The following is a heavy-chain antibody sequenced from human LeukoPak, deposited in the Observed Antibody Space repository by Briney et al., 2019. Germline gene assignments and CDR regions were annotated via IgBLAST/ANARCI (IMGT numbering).Heavy chain of an antibody. V-gene: IGHV4-4*07. CDR1: GYSISSGYY. J-gene: IGHJ4*02. CDR2: IYTSGST. CDR3: ARAEEGSYYFDY. Sequence: SETLSLTCTVSGYSISSGYYWSWIRQPAGKGLEWIGRIYTSGSTNYNPSLKSRVTMSLDTSKDRFSLKLTSVTAADTAVYYCARAEEGSYYFDYWGQGTLVTVSS. D-gene: IGHD1-26*01.